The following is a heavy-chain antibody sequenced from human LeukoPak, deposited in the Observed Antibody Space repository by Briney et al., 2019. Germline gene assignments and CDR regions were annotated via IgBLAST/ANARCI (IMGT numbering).Heavy chain of an antibody. V-gene: IGHV3-23*01. CDR3: AKDLVWVTTGEGGY. J-gene: IGHJ4*02. Sequence: PGGSLRLSCAASGFRFSSYGMSWVRQAPGKGLEWVPSISSSGDSTYNADSVKGRFTISRDNSKNTLYLQMNSLRAEDTAIYYCAKDLVWVTTGEGGYWGQGTRVTVSS. CDR2: ISSSGDST. CDR1: GFRFSSYG. D-gene: IGHD4-17*01.